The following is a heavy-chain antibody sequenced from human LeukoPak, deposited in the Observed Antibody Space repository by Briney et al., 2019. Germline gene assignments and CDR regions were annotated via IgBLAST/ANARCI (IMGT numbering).Heavy chain of an antibody. CDR3: ARDRSYSSGWD. CDR2: IYYSGST. V-gene: IGHV4-59*12. D-gene: IGHD6-19*01. CDR1: GGSISSYY. Sequence: SETLSLTCTVSGGSISSYYWSWIRQPPGKGLEWIGYIYYSGSTNYNPSLKSRVTISVDTSKNQFSLKLSSVTAADTAVYYCARDRSYSSGWDWGQGTLVTVSS. J-gene: IGHJ4*02.